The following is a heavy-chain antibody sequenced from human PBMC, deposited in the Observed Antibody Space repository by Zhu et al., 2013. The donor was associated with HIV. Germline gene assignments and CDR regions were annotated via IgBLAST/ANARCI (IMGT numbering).Heavy chain of an antibody. CDR2: INPNSGGT. CDR3: ARQYYYGSSYYYYYMDV. D-gene: IGHD3-10*01. Sequence: VQLVQSGAGVKKPGASVKVSCKASGYTFTGYYMHWVRQAPGQGLEWMGWINPNSGGTNYAQKFQGRVTMTRDTSISTAYMELSRLGSDDTAVYYCARQYYYGSSYYYYYMDVWGKGISVTVSS. J-gene: IGHJ6*03. CDR1: GYTFTGYY. V-gene: IGHV1-2*02.